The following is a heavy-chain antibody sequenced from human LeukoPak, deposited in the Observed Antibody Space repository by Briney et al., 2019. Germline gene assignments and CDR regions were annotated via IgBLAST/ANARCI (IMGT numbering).Heavy chain of an antibody. CDR2: ISSSGSTI. Sequence: GGSLRLSCAASGFTFSDYYMSWIRQAPGKGLEWVSYISSSGSTIYYADSVKGRFTISRDNAKNSLYLQMNSLRAGDTAVYYCARSGYSSSWYSPVYYYYMDVWGKGTTVTVSS. D-gene: IGHD6-13*01. J-gene: IGHJ6*03. CDR1: GFTFSDYY. V-gene: IGHV3-11*01. CDR3: ARSGYSSSWYSPVYYYYMDV.